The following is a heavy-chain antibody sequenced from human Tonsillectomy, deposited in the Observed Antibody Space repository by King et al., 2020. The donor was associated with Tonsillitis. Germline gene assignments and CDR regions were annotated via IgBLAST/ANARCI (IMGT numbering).Heavy chain of an antibody. Sequence: VQLVESGGGLVQPGGSLRLSCAASGFTFSSHAMSWVRQAPGKGLEWVSAVSGAGDNTYYADSVKGRFTISRDNYKITLSLQMNNLRAEDTALYYCAKDLAVFAFGMWGQGTMVTVSS. V-gene: IGHV3-23*04. CDR1: GFTFSSHA. D-gene: IGHD3-10*01. J-gene: IGHJ3*02. CDR2: VSGAGDNT. CDR3: AKDLAVFAFGM.